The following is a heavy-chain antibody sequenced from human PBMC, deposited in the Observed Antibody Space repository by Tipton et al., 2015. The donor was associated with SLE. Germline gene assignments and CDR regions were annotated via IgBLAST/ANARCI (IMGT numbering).Heavy chain of an antibody. CDR2: IHTSGST. D-gene: IGHD3-16*01. Sequence: TLSLTCTVSGGSIRSGSYYWSWIRQPAGTGLEWIGRIHTSGSTNYNPSLKGRVTISTDTSKSHFSLKLTSVTAADTAVYYCARMEGMITYGGIAGLWGQGTVVTVSS. J-gene: IGHJ4*02. CDR1: GGSIRSGSYY. CDR3: ARMEGMITYGGIAGL. V-gene: IGHV4-61*02.